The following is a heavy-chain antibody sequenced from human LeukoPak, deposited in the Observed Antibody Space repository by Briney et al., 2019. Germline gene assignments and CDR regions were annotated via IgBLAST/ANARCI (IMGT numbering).Heavy chain of an antibody. CDR1: GFTFSSYA. CDR3: ARGEARIQLWSLSYFDY. CDR2: ISYDGSNK. D-gene: IGHD5-18*01. V-gene: IGHV3-30-3*01. Sequence: PGGSLRLSCAASGFTFSSYAMPWVRQAPGKGLEWVAVISYDGSNKYYADSVKGRFTISRDNSKNTLYLQMNSLRAEDTAVYYCARGEARIQLWSLSYFDYWGQGTLVTASS. J-gene: IGHJ4*02.